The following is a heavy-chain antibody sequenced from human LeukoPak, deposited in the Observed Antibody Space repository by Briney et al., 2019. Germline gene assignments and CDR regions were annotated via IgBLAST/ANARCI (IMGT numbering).Heavy chain of an antibody. V-gene: IGHV3-48*04. CDR1: RFTFSSYS. Sequence: GGSLRLSCAASRFTFSSYSMNWVRQAPGKGLEWVSSISSSGSTIYYADSVKGRFTISRDNAKNSLYLQMNSLRAEDTAVYYCARGMATTGDAFDIWGQGTMVTVSS. D-gene: IGHD1-1*01. J-gene: IGHJ3*02. CDR3: ARGMATTGDAFDI. CDR2: ISSSGSTI.